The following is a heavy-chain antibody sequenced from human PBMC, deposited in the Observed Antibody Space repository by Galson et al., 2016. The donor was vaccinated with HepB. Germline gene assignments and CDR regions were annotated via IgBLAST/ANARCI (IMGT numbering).Heavy chain of an antibody. V-gene: IGHV3-33*01. CDR2: IWSDGSNK. Sequence: SLRLSCAASGFAFSSHGLYWVRQAPGKGLEWVSVIWSDGSNKYYADSVKGRFTISRDNSKNTLYLQMNILRAEDTAVYYCAREGHYSAWFVIDYWGQGTLVTVSS. J-gene: IGHJ4*02. D-gene: IGHD6-19*01. CDR3: AREGHYSAWFVIDY. CDR1: GFAFSSHG.